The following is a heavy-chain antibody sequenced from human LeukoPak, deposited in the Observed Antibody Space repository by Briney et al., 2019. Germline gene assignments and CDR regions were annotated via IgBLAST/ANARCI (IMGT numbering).Heavy chain of an antibody. D-gene: IGHD3-22*01. CDR3: ARGHYDSSGYYYGNYYYYYMDV. Sequence: ASVKVSCKASGYTFTSYGISWVRQAPGQGLEWMGWTSAYNGNTNYAQKLQGRVTMTTDTSTSTAYMELRSLRSDDTAVYYCARGHYDSSGYYYGNYYYYYMDVWGKGTTVTVSS. CDR2: TSAYNGNT. V-gene: IGHV1-18*01. J-gene: IGHJ6*03. CDR1: GYTFTSYG.